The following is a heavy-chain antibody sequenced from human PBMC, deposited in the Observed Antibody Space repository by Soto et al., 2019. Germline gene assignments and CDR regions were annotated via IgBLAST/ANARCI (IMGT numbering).Heavy chain of an antibody. J-gene: IGHJ6*03. CDR2: IYYSGST. CDR1: GGSISSGGYY. Sequence: SETLSLTCTVSGGSISSGGYYWSWIRQHPGKGLEWIGYIYYSGSTYYNPSLKSRVTISVDTSKNQFSLKLSSVTAADTAVYYFVRDNVKGRFLEWLGYMDVWGKGTTVTVSS. V-gene: IGHV4-31*03. CDR3: VRDNVKGRFLEWLGYMDV. D-gene: IGHD3-3*01.